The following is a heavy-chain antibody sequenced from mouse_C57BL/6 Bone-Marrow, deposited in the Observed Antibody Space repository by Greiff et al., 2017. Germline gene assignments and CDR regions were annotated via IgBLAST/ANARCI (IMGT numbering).Heavy chain of an antibody. V-gene: IGHV3-6*01. J-gene: IGHJ4*01. Sequence: ESGPGLVKPSQSLSLTCSVTGYSITSGYYWNWIRQFPGNKLEWMGYISDDGSNNYNPSLKNRISITRDTSKNQFFLKLNSVTTEDTATYYCARGYYGSSYNYAMDYWGQGTSVTVSS. D-gene: IGHD1-1*01. CDR2: ISDDGSN. CDR3: ARGYYGSSYNYAMDY. CDR1: GYSITSGYY.